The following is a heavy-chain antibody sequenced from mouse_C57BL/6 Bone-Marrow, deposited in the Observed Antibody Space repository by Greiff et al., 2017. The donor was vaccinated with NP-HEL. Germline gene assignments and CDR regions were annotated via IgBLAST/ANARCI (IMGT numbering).Heavy chain of an antibody. CDR3: ASHYDGYFYWYFDV. Sequence: QVQLQQSGAELAKPGASVKLSCKASGYTFTSYWMHWVNQRPGQGLEWIGYINPSSGYTKYNQKFKDKATLTADKSSNTAYMQLSSLTYEDSAVYYCASHYDGYFYWYFDVWGTGTTVTVSS. D-gene: IGHD2-3*01. CDR2: INPSSGYT. CDR1: GYTFTSYW. V-gene: IGHV1-7*01. J-gene: IGHJ1*03.